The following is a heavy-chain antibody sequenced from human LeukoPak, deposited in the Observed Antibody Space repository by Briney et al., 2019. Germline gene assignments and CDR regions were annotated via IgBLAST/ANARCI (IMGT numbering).Heavy chain of an antibody. J-gene: IGHJ3*02. Sequence: SETLSLTCTVSGGSINSYYWSWIRQPPGKGLEWIGHIFYTGSSNYNPSLKSRVTISLNRPKNQFSLSLTFVTAADTAVYYCAKYYGGNSLGAFHIWGQGTMVTVSS. D-gene: IGHD4-23*01. CDR1: GGSINSYY. V-gene: IGHV4-59*01. CDR3: AKYYGGNSLGAFHI. CDR2: IFYTGSS.